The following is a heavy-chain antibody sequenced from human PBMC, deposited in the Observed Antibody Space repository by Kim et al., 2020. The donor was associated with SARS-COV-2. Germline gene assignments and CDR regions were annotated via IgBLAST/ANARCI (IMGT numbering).Heavy chain of an antibody. CDR3: ARDEWTVTTHPYYYYYGMDV. CDR1: GGTFSSYA. CDR2: IIPIFGTA. D-gene: IGHD4-17*01. V-gene: IGHV1-69*13. J-gene: IGHJ6*02. Sequence: SVKVSCKASGGTFSSYAISWVRQAPGQGLEWMGGIIPIFGTANYAQKFQGRVTITADESTSTAYMELSSLRSEDTAVYYCARDEWTVTTHPYYYYYGMDVWGQGTTVTVSS.